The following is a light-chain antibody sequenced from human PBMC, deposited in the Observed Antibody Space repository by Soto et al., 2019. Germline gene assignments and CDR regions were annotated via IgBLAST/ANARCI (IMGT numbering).Light chain of an antibody. J-gene: IGKJ1*01. V-gene: IGKV1-5*03. CDR1: QSISIW. CDR3: QQYSTYTPRT. CDR2: KAS. Sequence: DIQMTQSPSTLSASVGDRVTITCRASQSISIWLAWYQQKPGKAPKILIYKASSLESGVPSRFSGSGSGTEFTLTISSLQNDDFANYYCQQYSTYTPRTFGQGTKWISN.